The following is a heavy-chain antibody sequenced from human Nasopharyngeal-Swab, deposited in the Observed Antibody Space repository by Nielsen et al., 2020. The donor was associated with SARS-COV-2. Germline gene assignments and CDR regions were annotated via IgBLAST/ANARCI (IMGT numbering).Heavy chain of an antibody. D-gene: IGHD3-10*01. CDR2: INPNTGGT. CDR3: ARAYGSGSSIDSYYFDY. J-gene: IGHJ4*02. CDR1: GYTFIGYF. V-gene: IGHV1-2*05. Sequence: ASVKVSCKASGYTFIGYFMHWVRQAPGQGLEWMGRINPNTGGTNYAQKFQGRVTMTRDTSISTVYMELNSLRSDDTVVYYCARAYGSGSSIDSYYFDYWGQGTLVTVSS.